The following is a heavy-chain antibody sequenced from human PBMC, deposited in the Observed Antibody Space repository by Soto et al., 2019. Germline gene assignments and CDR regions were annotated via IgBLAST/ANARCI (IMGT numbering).Heavy chain of an antibody. CDR1: GFTFSSYA. J-gene: IGHJ4*02. CDR2: ISGSGGST. Sequence: EVQLLESGGGLVQPGGSLRLSCAASGFTFSSYAMSWVRQAPGKGLEWVSAISGSGGSTYYADSVKGQFTISRDNSKNTLYLQMNSLRAEDTAVYYCAKRRSSSFYDRLQLDYWGQGTLVTVSS. CDR3: AKRRSSSFYDRLQLDY. V-gene: IGHV3-23*01. D-gene: IGHD3-22*01.